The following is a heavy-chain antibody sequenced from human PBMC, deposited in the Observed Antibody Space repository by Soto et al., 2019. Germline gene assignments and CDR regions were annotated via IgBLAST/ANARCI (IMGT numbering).Heavy chain of an antibody. CDR2: ISGSGGST. Sequence: GGSLRLSCAASGFTFSSYAMSWVRQAPGKGLEWVSAISGSGGSTYYADSVKGRFTISRDNSKNTLYLQMNSLRAEDTAVYYCAKEADDMITFGGVIGPNFDYWGQGTLVTVSS. D-gene: IGHD3-16*02. CDR3: AKEADDMITFGGVIGPNFDY. CDR1: GFTFSSYA. V-gene: IGHV3-23*01. J-gene: IGHJ4*02.